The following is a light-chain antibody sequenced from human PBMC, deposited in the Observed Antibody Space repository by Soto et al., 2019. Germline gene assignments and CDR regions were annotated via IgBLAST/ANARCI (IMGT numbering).Light chain of an antibody. CDR3: QQYTSWIT. J-gene: IGKJ5*01. V-gene: IGKV1-5*03. CDR1: QSISSW. Sequence: DIQMTQSPSTLSASVGDRVTITCRASQSISSWLAWYQQKPGKAPKLLIYKASSLESGVPSRFSGSGSGTEFTLTSSSLQPDDFATSYCQQYTSWITFGQGTRLEIK. CDR2: KAS.